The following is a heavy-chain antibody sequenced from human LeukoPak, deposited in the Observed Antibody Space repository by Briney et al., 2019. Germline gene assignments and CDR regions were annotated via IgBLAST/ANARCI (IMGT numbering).Heavy chain of an antibody. CDR1: GFTFSSYG. J-gene: IGHJ5*02. CDR2: IRYDGSNK. V-gene: IGHV3-30*02. Sequence: GGSLRPSCAASGFTFSSYGMHWVRQAPGKGLEWVAFIRYDGSNKYYADSVKGRFTISRDNSKNTLYLQMNSLRAEDTAVYYCAKDPLLYSSSWYNWFDPWGQGTLVTVSS. CDR3: AKDPLLYSSSWYNWFDP. D-gene: IGHD6-13*01.